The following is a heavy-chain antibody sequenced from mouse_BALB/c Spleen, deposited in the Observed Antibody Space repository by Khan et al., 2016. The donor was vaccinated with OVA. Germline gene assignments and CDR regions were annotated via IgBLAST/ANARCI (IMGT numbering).Heavy chain of an antibody. CDR3: ARTARIKY. CDR2: ISYSGST. CDR1: GYSITSGYG. J-gene: IGHJ2*01. Sequence: EVQLKQSGPGLVKPSQSLSLTCTVTGYSITSGYGWNWIRQFPGNKLEWMGYISYSGSTNYNPSLKSRISITRDTSKNQFFLQLNSVTTEDTATYYCARTARIKYWGQGTTLTVSS. V-gene: IGHV3-2*02. D-gene: IGHD1-2*01.